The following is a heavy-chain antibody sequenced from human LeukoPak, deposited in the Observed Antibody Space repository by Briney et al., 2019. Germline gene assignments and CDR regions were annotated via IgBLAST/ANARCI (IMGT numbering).Heavy chain of an antibody. Sequence: GSLRLSCAASGFTFSNYWMSWVRQPPGKGLEWIGEINHSGSTNYNPSLKSRVTISVDTSKNQFSLKLSSVTAADTAVYYCARWSSGWYNWFDPWGQGTLVTVSS. D-gene: IGHD6-19*01. CDR3: ARWSSGWYNWFDP. CDR1: GFTFSNYW. CDR2: INHSGST. J-gene: IGHJ5*02. V-gene: IGHV4-34*01.